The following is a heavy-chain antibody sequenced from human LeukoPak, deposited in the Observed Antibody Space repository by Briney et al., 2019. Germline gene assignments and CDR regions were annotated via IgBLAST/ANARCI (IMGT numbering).Heavy chain of an antibody. J-gene: IGHJ4*02. CDR3: ARGHVLRYFDWLEPIDY. V-gene: IGHV4-59*10. D-gene: IGHD3-9*01. Sequence: PSETLSLTCAVYGGSFSGYYWSWIRQPAGKGLEWIGRIYTSGSTNYNPSLKSRVTISVDTSKNQFSLKLSSVTAADTAVYYCARGHVLRYFDWLEPIDYWGQGTLVTVSS. CDR1: GGSFSGYY. CDR2: IYTSGST.